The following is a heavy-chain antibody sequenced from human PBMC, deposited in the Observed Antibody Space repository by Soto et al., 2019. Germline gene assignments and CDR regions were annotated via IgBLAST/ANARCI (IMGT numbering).Heavy chain of an antibody. Sequence: SVKVSCKASGGTFSSYAISWVRQAPGQGLEWMGGIIPIFGTANYAQKFQGRVTITADESTSTAYMELSSLRSEDTAVYYCARDNGERRAYNWNDADDYWGQGTLVTVSS. J-gene: IGHJ4*02. D-gene: IGHD1-20*01. CDR2: IIPIFGTA. CDR1: GGTFSSYA. V-gene: IGHV1-69*13. CDR3: ARDNGERRAYNWNDADDY.